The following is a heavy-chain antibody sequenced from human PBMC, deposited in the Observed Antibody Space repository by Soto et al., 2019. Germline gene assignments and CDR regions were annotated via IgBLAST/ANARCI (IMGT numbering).Heavy chain of an antibody. J-gene: IGHJ3*02. CDR3: ARLAVVPAASAFDI. CDR2: IYYSGST. V-gene: IGHV4-39*01. Sequence: SETLSLTCTVSGGSISSSSYYWGWIRQPPGKGLEWIGSIYYSGSTYYNPSLKSRVTISVDTSKNQFSLKLSSVTAADTAVYYCARLAVVPAASAFDIWGQGTMVTVSS. CDR1: GGSISSSSYY. D-gene: IGHD2-2*01.